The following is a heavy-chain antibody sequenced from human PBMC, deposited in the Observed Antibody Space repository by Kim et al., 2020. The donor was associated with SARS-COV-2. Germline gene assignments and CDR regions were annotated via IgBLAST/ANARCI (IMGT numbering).Heavy chain of an antibody. D-gene: IGHD7-27*01. Sequence: TTPNPYLQSRVTISVATSKNHFSLKLSSVTAADTAVYYCARGHWANWFDPWGQGTLVTVSS. J-gene: IGHJ5*02. CDR2: T. V-gene: IGHV4-34*01. CDR3: ARGHWANWFDP.